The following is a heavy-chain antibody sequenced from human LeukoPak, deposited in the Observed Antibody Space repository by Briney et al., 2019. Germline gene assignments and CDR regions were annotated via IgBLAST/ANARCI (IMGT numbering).Heavy chain of an antibody. CDR1: GGSLSSYY. Sequence: PSETLSLTCTVSGGSLSSYYWTWVRQPPGKGLEWIGYIYYTGSTSYNPSLKSRVTISVQTSKNQFSLKLSSVTAADTAVYYCARDAPSINYYYYMDVWGKGTTVTVSS. V-gene: IGHV4-59*01. D-gene: IGHD3-3*02. CDR3: ARDAPSINYYYYMDV. J-gene: IGHJ6*03. CDR2: IYYTGST.